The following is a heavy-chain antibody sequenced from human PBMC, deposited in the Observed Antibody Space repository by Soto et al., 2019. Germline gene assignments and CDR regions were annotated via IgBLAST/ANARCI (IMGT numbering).Heavy chain of an antibody. Sequence: QLQLQESGPGLVRPSDTLSLTCTVSGGSIIRSSYYWGWIRQPPGEGLEGIGSFYFGGSTFNNPSLKSRVTISVETPKNQFSLEVRSVTAADTAMYYCVRHGRGWYLQSWFDPWGQGTLVTVSS. CDR1: GGSIIRSSYY. CDR3: VRHGRGWYLQSWFDP. CDR2: FYFGGST. D-gene: IGHD6-19*01. V-gene: IGHV4-39*01. J-gene: IGHJ5*02.